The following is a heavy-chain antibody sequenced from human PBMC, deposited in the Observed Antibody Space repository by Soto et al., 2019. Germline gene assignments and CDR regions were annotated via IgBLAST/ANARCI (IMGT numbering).Heavy chain of an antibody. CDR2: INHSVST. CDR1: GGSFSGSY. Sequence: SETLSLTCAVYGGSFSGSYWSWFRQPPGKGLEWIGEINHSVSTNYSPSLKSRVTISVDTSKNQFSLLLNSVTAADTAVFYCARRKSSSGILYVGTHFDYWGQGTLVTLSS. J-gene: IGHJ4*02. D-gene: IGHD1-26*01. V-gene: IGHV4-34*01. CDR3: ARRKSSSGILYVGTHFDY.